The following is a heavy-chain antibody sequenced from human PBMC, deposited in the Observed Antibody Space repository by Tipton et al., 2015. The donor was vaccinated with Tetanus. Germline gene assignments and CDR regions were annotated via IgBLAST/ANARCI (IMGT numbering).Heavy chain of an antibody. V-gene: IGHV3-48*02. Sequence: SLRLSCAASGFTFSTYSMNWVRQAPGKGLEWVSSIGVSSSPIYYAGSVRGRFTISRDNAKNSLLLQMNSLRDEDTAVYYCARGLCTSSSCPKHYFDYWGQGTLVTVSS. CDR1: GFTFSTYS. J-gene: IGHJ4*02. D-gene: IGHD2-2*01. CDR2: IGVSSSPI. CDR3: ARGLCTSSSCPKHYFDY.